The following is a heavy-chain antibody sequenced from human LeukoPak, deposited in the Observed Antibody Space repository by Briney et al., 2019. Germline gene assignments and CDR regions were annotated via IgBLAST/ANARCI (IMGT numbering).Heavy chain of an antibody. J-gene: IGHJ5*02. CDR3: ARGIFGPTPPHDA. D-gene: IGHD3/OR15-3a*01. V-gene: IGHV1-2*02. CDR1: GYTFTGYY. CDR2: INPNSGGT. Sequence: ASVKVSCKASGYTFTGYYMHWVRQAPGQGLEWMGWINPNSGGTNYAQKFQGRVTMTRGTSISTAYMELSRLRSDDTAVYYCARGIFGPTPPHDAWDQGTLVTVSS.